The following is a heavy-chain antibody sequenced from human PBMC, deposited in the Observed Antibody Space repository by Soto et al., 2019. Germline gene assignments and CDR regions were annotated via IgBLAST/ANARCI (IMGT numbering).Heavy chain of an antibody. CDR2: IIPILGIA. J-gene: IGHJ1*01. Sequence: SVKVSCKASGYTFSSYTISWVRQAPGQGLEWMGRIIPILGIANYAQKFQGRVTITADKSTSTAYMELSSLRSEDTAVYYCARVTMVRGVIKAEYFQHWGQGTLVTVSS. D-gene: IGHD3-10*01. CDR1: GYTFSSYT. CDR3: ARVTMVRGVIKAEYFQH. V-gene: IGHV1-69*02.